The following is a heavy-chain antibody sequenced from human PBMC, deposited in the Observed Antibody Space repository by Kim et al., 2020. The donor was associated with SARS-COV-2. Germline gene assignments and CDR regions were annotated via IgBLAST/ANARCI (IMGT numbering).Heavy chain of an antibody. CDR1: GGSISSGGYY. Sequence: SETLSLTCTVSGGSISSGGYYWSWIRQHPGKGLEWIGYIYYSGSTYYNPSLKSRVTISVDTSKNQFSLKLSSVTAADTAVYYCARVVRSGQLVFDYWGQGTLVTVSS. D-gene: IGHD6-13*01. CDR3: ARVVRSGQLVFDY. V-gene: IGHV4-31*03. J-gene: IGHJ4*02. CDR2: IYYSGST.